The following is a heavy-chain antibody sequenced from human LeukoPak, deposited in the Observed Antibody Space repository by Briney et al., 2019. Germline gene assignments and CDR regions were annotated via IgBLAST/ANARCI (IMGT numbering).Heavy chain of an antibody. CDR3: ARQYYGSEDN. CDR1: GGSVSSGDYF. Sequence: SETLSLTCTVSGGSVSSGDYFWSWIRQPPGKGLELIAYIYYTGTTYYNPSLKSPVTISVDTSKNQFSLKLNSVTAADTAVYYYARQYYGSEDNWGQGTLVTVSS. D-gene: IGHD3-10*01. CDR2: IYYTGTT. V-gene: IGHV4-30-4*01. J-gene: IGHJ4*02.